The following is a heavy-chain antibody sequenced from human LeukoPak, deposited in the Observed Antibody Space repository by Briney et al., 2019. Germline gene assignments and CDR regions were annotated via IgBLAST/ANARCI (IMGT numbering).Heavy chain of an antibody. CDR2: IYYSGST. CDR3: ATSHYHDSSGGAFDI. CDR1: GGSISSYY. J-gene: IGHJ3*02. V-gene: IGHV4-59*08. D-gene: IGHD3-22*01. Sequence: SETLSLTCTVSGGSISSYYWSWIRQPPGKGLEWIGYIYYSGSTNYNPSLKSRVTISVDTSKNQFSLKLSSVTAADTAVYYCATSHYHDSSGGAFDIWGQGTMVTVSS.